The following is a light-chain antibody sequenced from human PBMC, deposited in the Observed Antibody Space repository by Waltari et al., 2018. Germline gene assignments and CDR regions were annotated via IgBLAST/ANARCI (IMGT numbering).Light chain of an antibody. V-gene: IGKV4-1*01. J-gene: IGKJ1*01. Sequence: DIVMTQSPDSLAVSLGERATINCKSSQSVLYSSNNKNYLHWYQQKPGRTAKQVINWASTRESGVPDRFSGSGSGTDFTRSISSRQAEDVAVYYCQQYYSTPRTFGQGTKVEIK. CDR2: WAS. CDR1: QSVLYSSNNKNY. CDR3: QQYYSTPRT.